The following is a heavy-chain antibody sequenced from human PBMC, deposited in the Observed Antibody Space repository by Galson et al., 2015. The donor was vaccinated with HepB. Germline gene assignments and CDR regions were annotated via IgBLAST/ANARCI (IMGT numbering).Heavy chain of an antibody. CDR3: ARGVDTPMANSYYYGLDV. V-gene: IGHV3-7*05. J-gene: IGHJ6*02. D-gene: IGHD5-18*01. CDR1: GFSFSRYW. Sequence: SLRLSCAASGFSFSRYWMSWVRQTPGKGLEWVANIEKDGSRKFHVDSVEGRFTISRDNAKNSLFLQMSSLRAEDTAVYYCARGVDTPMANSYYYGLDVWGHGTTVIVSS. CDR2: IEKDGSRK.